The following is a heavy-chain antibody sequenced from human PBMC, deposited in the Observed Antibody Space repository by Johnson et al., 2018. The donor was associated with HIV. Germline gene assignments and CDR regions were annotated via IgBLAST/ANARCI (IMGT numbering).Heavy chain of an antibody. V-gene: IGHV3-30*04. J-gene: IGHJ3*02. CDR1: GFTFSSYP. CDR3: AKSRDLVGAGAFDI. Sequence: QVQLVESGGGVVQPGRSLRLSCAASGFTFSSYPIHWVRQAPGKGLEWVAVISYDGSNKYYADSVKGRFTISRDNSKNTLNLQMNSLRPEDTSVYYCAKSRDLVGAGAFDIWGQGTMVTVSS. CDR2: ISYDGSNK. D-gene: IGHD1-26*01.